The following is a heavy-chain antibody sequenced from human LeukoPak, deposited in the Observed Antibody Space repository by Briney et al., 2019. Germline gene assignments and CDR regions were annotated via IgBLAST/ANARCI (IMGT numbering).Heavy chain of an antibody. CDR2: IYYSGST. D-gene: IGHD1-26*01. Sequence: SETLTLTCTVSGGSISSNNYYWGRIRQPPGKGLEWIGSIYYSGSTYYNPSLKSRVTISVDTSKNQCSLRLSSVTAADTAVYYCAGRGADAGTFHYWGQGTLVTVSS. V-gene: IGHV4-39*01. J-gene: IGHJ4*02. CDR3: AGRGADAGTFHY. CDR1: GGSISSNNYY.